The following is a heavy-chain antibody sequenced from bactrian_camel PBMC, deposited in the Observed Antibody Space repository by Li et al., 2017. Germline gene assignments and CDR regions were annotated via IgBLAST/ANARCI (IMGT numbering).Heavy chain of an antibody. D-gene: IGHD6*01. V-gene: IGHV3S36*01. CDR3: AASSRVIGGSILEPNVYNY. CDR1: GFTFDDSD. J-gene: IGHJ4*01. CDR2: INSGSDST. Sequence: VQLVESGGGLVQAGETLRLSCTASGFTFDDSDMYWVRQAPGKGLEWVSMINSGSDSTYYSNSVKGRFTISRDNAKNTVYLQMSSLKAEDTAMYYCAASSRVIGGSILEPNVYNYWGQGTQVTVS.